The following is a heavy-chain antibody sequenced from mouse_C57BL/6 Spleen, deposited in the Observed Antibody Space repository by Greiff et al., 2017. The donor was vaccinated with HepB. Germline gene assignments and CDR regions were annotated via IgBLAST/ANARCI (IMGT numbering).Heavy chain of an antibody. D-gene: IGHD2-1*01. J-gene: IGHJ3*01. V-gene: IGHV1-81*01. CDR1: GYTFTSYG. Sequence: QVQLKQSGAELARPGASVKLSCKASGYTFTSYGISWVKQRTGQGLEWIGEIYPRSGNTYYNEKFKGKATLTADKSSSTAYMELRSLTSEDAAVYFCTRWDGNYVGGAWFAYWGQGTLVTVSA. CDR3: TRWDGNYVGGAWFAY. CDR2: IYPRSGNT.